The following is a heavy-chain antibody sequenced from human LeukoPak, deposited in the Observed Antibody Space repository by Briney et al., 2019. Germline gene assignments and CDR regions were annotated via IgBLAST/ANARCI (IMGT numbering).Heavy chain of an antibody. D-gene: IGHD3-22*01. J-gene: IGHJ4*02. Sequence: GGSLRLSCAASGFTFSSYGMSWVRQAPGKGLEWVSSISGSGGNTYYADSVKGRFTISRDNSKSTMYLQMNSLRAEDTAVYHCAKTNGYYDLWGQGILVTVSS. V-gene: IGHV3-23*01. CDR2: ISGSGGNT. CDR3: AKTNGYYDL. CDR1: GFTFSSYG.